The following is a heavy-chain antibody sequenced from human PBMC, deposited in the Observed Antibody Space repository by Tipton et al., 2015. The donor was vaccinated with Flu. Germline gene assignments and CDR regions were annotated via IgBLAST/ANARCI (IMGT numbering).Heavy chain of an antibody. D-gene: IGHD6-6*01. CDR3: AISEGIAARVGDYYSYGMDV. Sequence: SLRLSCAASGFTVSSNYMSWVRQAPGKGLEWVSVIYSGGSTYYADSVKGRFTISRDNSKNTLYLQMNSLRAEDTAVYYCAISEGIAARVGDYYSYGMDVWGQGTTVTVSS. V-gene: IGHV3-66*01. J-gene: IGHJ6*02. CDR2: IYSGGST. CDR1: GFTVSSNY.